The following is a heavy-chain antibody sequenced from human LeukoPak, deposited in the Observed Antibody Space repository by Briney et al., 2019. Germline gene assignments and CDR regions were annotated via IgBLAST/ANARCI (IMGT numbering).Heavy chain of an antibody. Sequence: NPSETLSLTCTVSGGSISSSFYYWGWIRQPPGKGLEWIESMYYNGGTYYNPSLKSRVTISVDTSKNQFSLKLSSVTAADTAVYYCASRVSSYSSPSIWNYFDSWGQGTLVTVSS. CDR2: MYYNGGT. D-gene: IGHD6-6*01. J-gene: IGHJ4*02. V-gene: IGHV4-39*07. CDR1: GGSISSSFYY. CDR3: ASRVSSYSSPSIWNYFDS.